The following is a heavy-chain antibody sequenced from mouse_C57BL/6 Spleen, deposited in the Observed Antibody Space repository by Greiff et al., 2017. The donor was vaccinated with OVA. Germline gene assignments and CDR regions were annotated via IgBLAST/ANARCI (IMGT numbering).Heavy chain of an antibody. D-gene: IGHD2-2*01. Sequence: EVQLQQSGPELVKPGASVKISCKASGYTFTDYYMNWVKQSHGKSLEWIGDINPNNGGTSYNQKFKGKATLTVDKSSSTAYMELRSLTSEDSAVYYCARSLWLRRGAMDYWGQGTSVTVSS. CDR1: GYTFTDYY. J-gene: IGHJ4*01. CDR3: ARSLWLRRGAMDY. CDR2: INPNNGGT. V-gene: IGHV1-26*01.